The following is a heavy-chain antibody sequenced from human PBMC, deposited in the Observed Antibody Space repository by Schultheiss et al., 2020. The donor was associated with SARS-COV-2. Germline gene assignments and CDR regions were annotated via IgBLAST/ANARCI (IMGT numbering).Heavy chain of an antibody. CDR2: ISGSGGST. D-gene: IGHD3-3*01. V-gene: IGHV3-23*01. CDR1: GFTFSSYA. CDR3: ARDAVLRFLPQTRYGMDV. J-gene: IGHJ6*02. Sequence: GGSLRLSCAASGFTFSSYAMSWVRQAPGKGLEWVSAISGSGGSTYYADSVKGRFTISRDNSKNTLYLQMNSLRAEDTTVYYCARDAVLRFLPQTRYGMDVWGQGTTVTVSS.